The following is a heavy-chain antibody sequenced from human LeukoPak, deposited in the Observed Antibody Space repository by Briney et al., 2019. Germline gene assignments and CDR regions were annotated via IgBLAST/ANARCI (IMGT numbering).Heavy chain of an antibody. CDR2: IRHDGSNI. V-gene: IGHV3-30*02. D-gene: IGHD3-10*01. CDR1: GFTFSSYG. CDR3: AKPPVRALALDY. J-gene: IGHJ4*02. Sequence: GGSLRLSCVASGFTFSSYGMHWVRQAPGKGLEWVAFIRHDGSNINYADSVKGRFTISRDKSRNTLHLQMNSLRVEDTAVYYCAKPPVRALALDYWGQGTLVTVSS.